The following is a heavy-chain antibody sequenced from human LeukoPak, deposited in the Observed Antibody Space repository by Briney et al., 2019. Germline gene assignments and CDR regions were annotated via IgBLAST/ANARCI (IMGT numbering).Heavy chain of an antibody. J-gene: IGHJ6*02. D-gene: IGHD2-15*01. CDR3: ARDQISRSYYYYYGMDV. CDR1: GYTFTSYG. CDR2: ISAYNGNT. V-gene: IGHV1-18*01. Sequence: ASVKVSCKASGYTFTSYGISWVRQAPGQGLEWMGWISAYNGNTNYAQKLQGRVTMTTDTSTSTACMELRSLRSDDTAVYYCARDQISRSYYYYYGMDVWGQGTTVTVSS.